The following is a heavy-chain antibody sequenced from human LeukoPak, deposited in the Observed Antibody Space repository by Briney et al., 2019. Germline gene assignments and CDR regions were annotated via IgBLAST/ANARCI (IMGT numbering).Heavy chain of an antibody. D-gene: IGHD6-19*01. V-gene: IGHV3-43D*03. Sequence: GGSLRLSCAASGFTFDDYAMHWVRQAPGKGLEWVSLISWDGGSTYYADSVKGRFTISRDNSKKSLYLQMNSLRAEDTALYYCAKDQVSVYDGSGYSSGHFDYWGQGTLVTVSS. CDR1: GFTFDDYA. CDR3: AKDQVSVYDGSGYSSGHFDY. J-gene: IGHJ4*02. CDR2: ISWDGGST.